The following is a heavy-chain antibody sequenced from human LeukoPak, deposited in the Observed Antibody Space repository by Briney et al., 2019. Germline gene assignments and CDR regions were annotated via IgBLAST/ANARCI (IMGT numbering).Heavy chain of an antibody. CDR1: GGSISSGGYS. D-gene: IGHD2-21*02. Sequence: PSQTLSLTCAVSGGSISSGGYSWSWIRQPPGKGLEWIGYIYYSGSTYYNPSLKSRITISIDTSKNQFSLKLSSVTAADTAMYYCARAIYGDGNWFDPWGQGTLVTVSS. J-gene: IGHJ5*02. V-gene: IGHV4-31*11. CDR2: IYYSGST. CDR3: ARAIYGDGNWFDP.